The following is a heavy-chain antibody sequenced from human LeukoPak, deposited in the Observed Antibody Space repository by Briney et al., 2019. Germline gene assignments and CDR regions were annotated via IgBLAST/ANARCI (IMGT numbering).Heavy chain of an antibody. CDR1: GGSISSGGYY. Sequence: SETLSLTCTVSGGSISSGGYYWSWIRQHPGTGLEWIGYIYYSGSTYYNPSLKSRVTISVDTSKNQFSLKLSSVTAADTAVYYCARGVSVKNYDFWSGYYHNWFDPWGQGTLVTVSS. D-gene: IGHD3-3*01. CDR3: ARGVSVKNYDFWSGYYHNWFDP. V-gene: IGHV4-31*03. J-gene: IGHJ5*02. CDR2: IYYSGST.